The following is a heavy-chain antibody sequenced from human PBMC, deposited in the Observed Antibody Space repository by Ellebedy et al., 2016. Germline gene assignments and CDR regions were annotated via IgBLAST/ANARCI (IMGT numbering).Heavy chain of an antibody. V-gene: IGHV3-66*01. CDR2: FYSGGST. J-gene: IGHJ4*02. CDR3: ARDPPSILARTWG. Sequence: GGSLRLXCAASGFTVSNNYMRWVRQAPGKGLECVSIFYSGGSTYYADSVKGRFTISRDNSKNTLYLQMNSLRAEDTAVYYCARDPPSILARTWGWGQGTLVTVSS. D-gene: IGHD7-27*01. CDR1: GFTVSNNY.